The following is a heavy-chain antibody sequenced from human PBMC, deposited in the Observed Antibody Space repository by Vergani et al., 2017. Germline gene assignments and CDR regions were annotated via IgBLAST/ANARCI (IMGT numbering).Heavy chain of an antibody. CDR2: ISDSGGST. J-gene: IGHJ4*02. D-gene: IGHD3-3*01. CDR3: AKARQVRFVEWLPVDY. CDR1: GYTFSSYA. V-gene: IGHV3-23*01. Sequence: EVQLLESGGGLVQPGGSLRLSCAASGYTFSSYAMSWVRQAPGKGLEWVSTISDSGGSTYYAHSVKGRFTITRDKSKNTRYRQMDRLRSEDTAVYYCAKARQVRFVEWLPVDYWGQGTLVTVSS.